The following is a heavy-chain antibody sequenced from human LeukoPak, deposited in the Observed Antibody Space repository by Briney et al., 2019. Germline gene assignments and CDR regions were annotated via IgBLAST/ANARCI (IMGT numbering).Heavy chain of an antibody. D-gene: IGHD3-3*01. V-gene: IGHV2-5*08. Sequence: TPSLTCAVSGGSISNYYWSWIRQPPGKALEWLALIYWDDDKRYSPSLKSRLTITKDTSKNQVVLTMTNMDPVDTATYYCAQTGSITIFGVVISDAFDIWGQGTMVTVSS. CDR1: GGSISNYYW. CDR3: AQTGSITIFGVVISDAFDI. J-gene: IGHJ3*02. CDR2: IYWDDDK.